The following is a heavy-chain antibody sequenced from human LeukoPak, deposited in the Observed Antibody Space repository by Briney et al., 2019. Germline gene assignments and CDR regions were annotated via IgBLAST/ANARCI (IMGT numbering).Heavy chain of an antibody. CDR3: ARDVVLSGTDAFDI. D-gene: IGHD2-15*01. CDR1: GFTFSSYT. Sequence: GGSLRLSCAASGFTFSSYTMNWVRQAPGEGLVWVSRINSDGSNTIYADSVKDRFTMSRDNAKNTLYLEMNSLRAEDTAVYYCARDVVLSGTDAFDIWGQGTRVTVSS. V-gene: IGHV3-74*01. CDR2: INSDGSNT. J-gene: IGHJ3*02.